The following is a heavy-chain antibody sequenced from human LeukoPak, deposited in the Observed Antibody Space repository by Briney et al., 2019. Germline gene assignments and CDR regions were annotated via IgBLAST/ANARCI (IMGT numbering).Heavy chain of an antibody. CDR3: ARDPRDGYNCPFDF. V-gene: IGHV1-2*02. Sequence: GASVKVSCKASGYTFTGYCMHWVRQAPGQGLEWMGWIDPNSGDTNYAQKFQGRVTMTRDTSTSTAYMELSRLRSDDTAVYYCARDPRDGYNCPFDFWGQGTLVTVSS. CDR2: IDPNSGDT. CDR1: GYTFTGYC. J-gene: IGHJ4*02. D-gene: IGHD5-24*01.